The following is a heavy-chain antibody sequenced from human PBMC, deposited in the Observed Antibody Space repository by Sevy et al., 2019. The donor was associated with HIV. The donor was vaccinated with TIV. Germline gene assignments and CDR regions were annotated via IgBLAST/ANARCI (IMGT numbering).Heavy chain of an antibody. CDR3: AREANIVATILDV. D-gene: IGHD5-12*01. CDR2: IYYSGST. Sequence: SETLSLTCTVSGGSISSGDYYWSWIRQPPGKGLEWIGYIYYSGSTYYNPSLKSRVTISVDTSKTQFSLKLSSVTAADTAVYYCAREANIVATILDVWGKGTTVTVSS. V-gene: IGHV4-30-4*01. CDR1: GGSISSGDYY. J-gene: IGHJ6*04.